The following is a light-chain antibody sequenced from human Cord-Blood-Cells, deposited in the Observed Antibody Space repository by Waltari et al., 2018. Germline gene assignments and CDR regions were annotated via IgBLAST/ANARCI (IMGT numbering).Light chain of an antibody. CDR1: SSDVGGYNY. Sequence: QSALTQPPSASGSPGQSVTISCTGTSSDVGGYNYASWYQQHPGKAPKLMIYEVSKRPSGVPDRFPGSKSGNTASLTVSGLQAEDEADYYCSSYAGSNNYVFGTGTKVTVL. J-gene: IGLJ1*01. V-gene: IGLV2-8*01. CDR2: EVS. CDR3: SSYAGSNNYV.